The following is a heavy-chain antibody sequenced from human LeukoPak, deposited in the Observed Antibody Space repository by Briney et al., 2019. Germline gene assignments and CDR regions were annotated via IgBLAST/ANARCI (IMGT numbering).Heavy chain of an antibody. Sequence: SQTLSLTCVISVDIVSSNSAAWNWIRQSPSRGLEWLGRTYYRSKWYYDYSVAVKSRVTINPDTSKNQFSLQLSSVTPEDTAVYYCVRDPVGGSTIFDCWGQGTLVTVSS. CDR1: VDIVSSNSAA. D-gene: IGHD1-26*01. V-gene: IGHV6-1*01. CDR2: TYYRSKWYY. CDR3: VRDPVGGSTIFDC. J-gene: IGHJ4*02.